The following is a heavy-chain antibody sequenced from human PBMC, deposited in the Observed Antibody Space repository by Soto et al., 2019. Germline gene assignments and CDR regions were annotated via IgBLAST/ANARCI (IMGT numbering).Heavy chain of an antibody. D-gene: IGHD4-17*01. V-gene: IGHV1-69*01. Sequence: QVQLVQSGGEVKKPGSSVKVSCKASGGSFSTYGISWVRQAPGQGLEWMGGFIPVFTTAKYAQKFQGRVSITADESTDTAYMELSSLRSEDTAVYFCARDGVDVSRTTVRHGALDIWGQGTVVTVSS. CDR1: GGSFSTYG. J-gene: IGHJ3*02. CDR2: FIPVFTTA. CDR3: ARDGVDVSRTTVRHGALDI.